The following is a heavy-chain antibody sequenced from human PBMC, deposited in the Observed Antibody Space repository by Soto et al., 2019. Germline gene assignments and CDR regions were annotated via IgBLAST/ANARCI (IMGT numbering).Heavy chain of an antibody. CDR2: IIPILGLA. V-gene: IGHV1-69*02. J-gene: IGHJ4*02. Sequence: QVQLVQSGAEVKKPGSSVKVSCKASGGTFSSYTISWVRQAPGQGLEWMGRIIPILGLANYAQKFQGRVTRTADNTTGTACMELSSLRSEDTAVYYCANPPRYWGQGTLVTVSS. CDR1: GGTFSSYT. CDR3: ANPPRY.